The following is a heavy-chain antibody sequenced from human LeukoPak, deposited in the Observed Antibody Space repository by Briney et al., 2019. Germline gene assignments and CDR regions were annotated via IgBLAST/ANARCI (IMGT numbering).Heavy chain of an antibody. V-gene: IGHV2-70*04. CDR1: GFSLSTSGMR. CDR3: ARTNYGDYRNWFDP. J-gene: IGHJ5*02. Sequence: SGPALVXPTQTLTLTCTFSGFSLSTSGMRVSWNRQPPGKALEWLARIDWDDDKFYSTSLKTRLTISKDTSKNQVVLTMTNMDPVDTATYYCARTNYGDYRNWFDPWGQGTLVTVSS. CDR2: IDWDDDK. D-gene: IGHD4-17*01.